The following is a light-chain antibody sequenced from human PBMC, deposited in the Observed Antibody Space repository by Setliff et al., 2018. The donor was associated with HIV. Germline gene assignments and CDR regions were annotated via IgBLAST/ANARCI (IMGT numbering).Light chain of an antibody. CDR2: DVS. V-gene: IGLV2-14*03. CDR1: SSDVGGYTY. Sequence: QSALTQPASVSGSPGQSITISCAGISSDVGGYTYVSWYQQHPGNAPKLMIYDVSNRPSGVSIRFSGSKSGNTASLTISGLQAEDEADYYCSSYTSSTPLYVFGTGTKVTVL. CDR3: SSYTSSTPLYV. J-gene: IGLJ1*01.